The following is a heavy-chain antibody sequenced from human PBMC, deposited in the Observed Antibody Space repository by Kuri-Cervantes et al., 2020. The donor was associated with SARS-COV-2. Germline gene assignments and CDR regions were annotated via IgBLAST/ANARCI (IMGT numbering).Heavy chain of an antibody. J-gene: IGHJ4*02. V-gene: IGHV1-8*02. CDR2: VKTNSGNT. Sequence: ASVKVSCKASGYTFTGYYMHWVRQAPGRGLEWMGMVKTNSGNTLYAQIFQGRVTMTRDTSTTTAYMGLSSLTSEDTAIYYCYCAPKEGFDSWGQGTLVTVSS. D-gene: IGHD2-21*01. CDR3: YCAPKEGFDS. CDR1: GYTFTGYY.